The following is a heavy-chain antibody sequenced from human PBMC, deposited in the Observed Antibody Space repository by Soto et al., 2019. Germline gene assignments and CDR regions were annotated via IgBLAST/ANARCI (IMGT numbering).Heavy chain of an antibody. V-gene: IGHV1-46*01. J-gene: IGHJ3*02. CDR2: INPSGGST. Sequence: ASVEVSCRASGYTFTSYYMHWVRQAPGQGLEWMGIINPSGGSTSYAQKFQGRVTMTRDTSTSTVYMELSSLRSEDTAVYYCARPQGDLDAFDIWGQGTMVTVSS. CDR1: GYTFTSYY. CDR3: ARPQGDLDAFDI.